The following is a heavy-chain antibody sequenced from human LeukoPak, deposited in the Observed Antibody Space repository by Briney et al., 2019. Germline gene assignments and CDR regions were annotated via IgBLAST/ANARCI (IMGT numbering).Heavy chain of an antibody. J-gene: IGHJ4*02. CDR2: ISGSGGST. Sequence: PGGSLRLSCAASGFTFSSYDMTWVRQAPGKGLEWVGGISGSGGSTYYADSVKGRFTISRDNSKNTLYLQMNSLRAEDTAVYYCAKGQNYYDTSGYLTVDHWGQGTLVTVSS. CDR1: GFTFSSYD. CDR3: AKGQNYYDTSGYLTVDH. V-gene: IGHV3-23*01. D-gene: IGHD3-22*01.